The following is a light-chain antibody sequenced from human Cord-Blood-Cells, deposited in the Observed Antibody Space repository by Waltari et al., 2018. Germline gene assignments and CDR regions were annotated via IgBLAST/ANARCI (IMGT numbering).Light chain of an antibody. CDR2: DTS. Sequence: QAVVTQEPSLTVSPGGTVTLTGGSSTGAVTRGPYPYWFQQKPGQAPRTLIYDTSNKHSWTPARFSGSLLGGKAALTLSGAQPEDEAEYYCLLSYSGALYVFGTGTKVTVL. CDR3: LLSYSGALYV. V-gene: IGLV7-46*01. J-gene: IGLJ1*01. CDR1: TGAVTRGPY.